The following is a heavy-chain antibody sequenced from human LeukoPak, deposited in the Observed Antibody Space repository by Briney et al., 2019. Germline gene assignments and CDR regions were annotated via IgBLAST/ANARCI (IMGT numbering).Heavy chain of an antibody. CDR3: ARDYYDSSGYPPYY. V-gene: IGHV3-48*03. Sequence: PGGSLRLSCAASGFTFSSYDMNWVRQAPGKGLEWVSFLSDTGSTIYYADSVKGRFTISKDNTKSSLYLQMNSLRAEDTAVYYCARDYYDSSGYPPYYWGQGTLVTVSS. J-gene: IGHJ4*02. CDR2: LSDTGSTI. D-gene: IGHD3-22*01. CDR1: GFTFSSYD.